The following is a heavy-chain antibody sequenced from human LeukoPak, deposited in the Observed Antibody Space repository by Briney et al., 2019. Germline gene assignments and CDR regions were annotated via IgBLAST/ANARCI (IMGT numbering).Heavy chain of an antibody. Sequence: SETLSLTCAVYGGSFSGYYWSWIRQPPGKGLEWIGEINHSGSTNYNPSLKSRVTISVDTSKNQFSLKLSSVTAADTAVYYCARAGYDSSGYYIPFGYWGQGTLVTVSS. J-gene: IGHJ4*02. CDR1: GGSFSGYY. D-gene: IGHD3-22*01. CDR3: ARAGYDSSGYYIPFGY. V-gene: IGHV4-34*01. CDR2: INHSGST.